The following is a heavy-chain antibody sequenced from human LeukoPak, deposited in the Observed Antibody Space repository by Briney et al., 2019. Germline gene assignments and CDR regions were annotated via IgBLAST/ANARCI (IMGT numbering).Heavy chain of an antibody. CDR1: GGSFSGYY. V-gene: IGHV4-34*01. J-gene: IGHJ4*02. CDR3: ARISVRAARDY. CDR2: INHSGST. D-gene: IGHD2-15*01. Sequence: KPSETLSLTCAVYGGSFSGYYWSWIRQPPGKGLEWIGEINHSGSTNYNPSLKSRVTISVDKSKNQFSLKLSSVTAADTAVYYCARISVRAARDYWGQGTLVTVSS.